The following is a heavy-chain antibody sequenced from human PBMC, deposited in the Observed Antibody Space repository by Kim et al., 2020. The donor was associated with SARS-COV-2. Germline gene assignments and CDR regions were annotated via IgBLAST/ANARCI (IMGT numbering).Heavy chain of an antibody. CDR2: IYYSGST. J-gene: IGHJ4*02. CDR3: ARDRGSGWSPAYYFDY. V-gene: IGHV4-59*13. D-gene: IGHD6-19*01. CDR1: GGSISSYY. Sequence: SETLSLTCTVSGGSISSYYWIWIRQPPGKGLEWIGYIYYSGSTNYNPSLKSRVTISVDTSKNKFSLKLSSVTAADTAVYYCARDRGSGWSPAYYFDYWGQGTLVTVSS.